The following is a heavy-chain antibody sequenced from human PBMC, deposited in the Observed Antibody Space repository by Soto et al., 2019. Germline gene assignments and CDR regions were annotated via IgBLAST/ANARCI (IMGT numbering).Heavy chain of an antibody. D-gene: IGHD1-1*01. V-gene: IGHV3-15*01. CDR3: TTERCTGTNCYVKNAFDS. CDR1: GFTFNDAW. J-gene: IGHJ3*02. CDR2: IKTKTDGGTT. Sequence: LRLSCPASGFTFNDAWMTWVRQAPGKGLEWVGRIKTKTDGGTTDYAAPVKGRFTISRDDSKNTVYLQMNSLKIEDTGVYYCTTERCTGTNCYVKNAFDSSGQRTMVTLSS.